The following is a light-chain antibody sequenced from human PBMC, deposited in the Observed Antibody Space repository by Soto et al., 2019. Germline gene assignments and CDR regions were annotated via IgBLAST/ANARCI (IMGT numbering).Light chain of an antibody. Sequence: ETVLTQSPGTLSLSPGERATLSCRASQSVISNYLAWYQQQPGQAPRLLIYGASRRATGIPDRFSGSGSGTDFTLTISRLEPEDFAVYYCQQYGNSPWTFGQGTKVEIK. V-gene: IGKV3-20*01. CDR2: GAS. CDR3: QQYGNSPWT. J-gene: IGKJ1*01. CDR1: QSVISNY.